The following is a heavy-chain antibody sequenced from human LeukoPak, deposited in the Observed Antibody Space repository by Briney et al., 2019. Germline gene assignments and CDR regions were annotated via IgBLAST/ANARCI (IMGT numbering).Heavy chain of an antibody. J-gene: IGHJ4*02. CDR2: ISAYNGNT. CDR1: GYTFTSYG. Sequence: ASVKVSCKASGYTFTSYGISWVRQAPGQGLEWIGWISAYNGNTNYAQKLQGRVTMTTDTSTSTAYMELRSLRSDDTAVYYCARDAWIVGALDYWGQGTLVIVSS. V-gene: IGHV1-18*01. D-gene: IGHD1-26*01. CDR3: ARDAWIVGALDY.